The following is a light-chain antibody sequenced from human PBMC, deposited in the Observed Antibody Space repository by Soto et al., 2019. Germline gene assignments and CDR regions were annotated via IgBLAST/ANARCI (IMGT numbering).Light chain of an antibody. Sequence: EIVLTQAPGTLSLFPGERATLSRRASQSVSSNLAWYQQKPGQAHRLLIYGAYTRATGIPARFSGSGSGTDFTLTISSLEPEDLAVYYGQQRSNWPPITFGLFTRLEIK. J-gene: IGKJ5*01. CDR2: GAY. CDR1: QSVSSN. CDR3: QQRSNWPPIT. V-gene: IGKV3-11*01.